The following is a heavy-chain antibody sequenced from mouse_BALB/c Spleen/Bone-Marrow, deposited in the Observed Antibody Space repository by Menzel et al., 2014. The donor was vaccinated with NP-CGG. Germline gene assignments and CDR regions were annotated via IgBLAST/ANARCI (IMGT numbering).Heavy chain of an antibody. CDR3: ARRANWDAMDY. CDR1: GFTFSSFG. J-gene: IGHJ4*01. Sequence: EVKLVESGGGLVQPGGSRKLSCAASGFTFSSFGMHWVRQAPEKGLEWVAYISSGSSTIYYADTVKGRFTISRDNPENTLFLQMTSLRSEGAAMYYCARRANWDAMDYWGQGTSVTVSS. V-gene: IGHV5-17*02. CDR2: ISSGSSTI. D-gene: IGHD4-1*01.